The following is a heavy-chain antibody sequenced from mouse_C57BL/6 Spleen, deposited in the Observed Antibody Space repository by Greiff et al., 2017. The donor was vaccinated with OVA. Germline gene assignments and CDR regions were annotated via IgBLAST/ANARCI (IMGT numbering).Heavy chain of an antibody. J-gene: IGHJ3*01. CDR1: GYSITSDY. Sequence: EVKLQQSGPGLAKPSQTLSLTCSVTGYSITSDYWNWIRKFPGNKLEYMGYISYSGSTYYNPSLKSRISITRATSKNQYYLQLNSVTTEETATDYCAGSSYPAWFAYWGQGTLVTVSA. CDR3: AGSSYPAWFAY. V-gene: IGHV3-8*01. D-gene: IGHD1-1*01. CDR2: ISYSGST.